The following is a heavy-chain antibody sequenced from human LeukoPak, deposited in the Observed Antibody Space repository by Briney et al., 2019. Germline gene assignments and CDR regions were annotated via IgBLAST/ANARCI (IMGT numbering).Heavy chain of an antibody. D-gene: IGHD2-2*01. J-gene: IGHJ4*02. CDR1: GGSFSGYY. V-gene: IGHV4-34*01. CDR2: INHSGST. Sequence: SETLSLTCAVCGGSFSGYYWSWIRQPPGKGLEWIGEINHSGSTNYNPSLKSRVTISVDTSKNQFSLKLSSVTAADTAVYYCARGLPARYCSSTSCYEYFDYWGQGTLVTVSS. CDR3: ARGLPARYCSSTSCYEYFDY.